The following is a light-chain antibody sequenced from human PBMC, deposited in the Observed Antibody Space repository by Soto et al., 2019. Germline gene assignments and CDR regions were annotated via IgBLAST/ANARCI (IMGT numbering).Light chain of an antibody. V-gene: IGLV2-23*01. Sequence: QSALTQPASVSGSPGQSITISCTRTSSDVGTYNLVSWYQQHPGKAPKLMIYEDSKRPSGVSHRFSGSKSGSTASLTISGLQAEDEADYYCCSYAGSNTWVFGGGTKLTVL. CDR3: CSYAGSNTWV. CDR2: EDS. J-gene: IGLJ3*02. CDR1: SSDVGTYNL.